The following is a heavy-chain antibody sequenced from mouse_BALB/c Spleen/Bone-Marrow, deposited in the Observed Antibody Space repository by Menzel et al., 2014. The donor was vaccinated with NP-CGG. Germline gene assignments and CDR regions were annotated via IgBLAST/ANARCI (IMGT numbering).Heavy chain of an antibody. V-gene: IGHV5-12-2*01. J-gene: IGHJ2*01. D-gene: IGHD6-1*01. CDR2: ISYGGGST. CDR3: TRHDSLYYFDY. CDR1: GFTFSSYT. Sequence: EVKVVESGGGLVQPGGSLKLSCAASGFTFSSYTMSWIRQTPEKRLEWVAYISYGGGSTYYPDTVKGRFTISRDNAKNTLYLQMSSLKSEDTAIYYCTRHDSLYYFDYWGQGTTLTVSS.